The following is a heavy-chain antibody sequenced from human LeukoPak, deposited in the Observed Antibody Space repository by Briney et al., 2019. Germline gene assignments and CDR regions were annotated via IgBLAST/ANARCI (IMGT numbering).Heavy chain of an antibody. CDR3: ARAIDVAATPDY. CDR2: INPNSGGT. J-gene: IGHJ4*02. CDR1: GYTFTAYY. D-gene: IGHD2-15*01. Sequence: ASVKVSCKASGYTFTAYYMHWVRQAPGQGLEWMGWINPNSGGTDYAQKFQGRVTMTRDTSITTAYMELSRLRSDDTAVYYCARAIDVAATPDYWGRGSLVTVSS. V-gene: IGHV1-2*02.